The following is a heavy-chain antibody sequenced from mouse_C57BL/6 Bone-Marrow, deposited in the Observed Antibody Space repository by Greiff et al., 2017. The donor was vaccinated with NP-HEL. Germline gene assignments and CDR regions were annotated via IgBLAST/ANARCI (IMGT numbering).Heavy chain of an antibody. CDR1: GYTFTSYG. CDR3: ASPYPVYDYDAWFAY. J-gene: IGHJ3*01. V-gene: IGHV1-81*01. CDR2: IYPRSGNT. Sequence: VKVVESGAELARPGASVKLSCKASGYTFTSYGISWVKQRTGQGLEWIGEIYPRSGNTYYNEKFKGKATLTADKSSSTAYMELRSLTSEDSAVYFCASPYPVYDYDAWFAYWGQGTLVTVSA. D-gene: IGHD2-4*01.